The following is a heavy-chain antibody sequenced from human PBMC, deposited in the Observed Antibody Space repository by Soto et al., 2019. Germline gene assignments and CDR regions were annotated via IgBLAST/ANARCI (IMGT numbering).Heavy chain of an antibody. J-gene: IGHJ4*01. Sequence: GESLMNSCKGSGYRFSSYWIAWVRQMPGKELEWMGIIYAGDSDTRYGPSFQGQVTISADKSISTAYLQWSSLKASDTAMYYCARRTDGTGAYIDYWGHRTLVTVSS. V-gene: IGHV5-51*01. CDR3: ARRTDGTGAYIDY. CDR1: GYRFSSYW. CDR2: IYAGDSDT.